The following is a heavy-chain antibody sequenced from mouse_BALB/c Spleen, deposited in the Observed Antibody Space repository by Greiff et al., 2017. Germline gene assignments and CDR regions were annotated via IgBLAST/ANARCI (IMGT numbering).Heavy chain of an antibody. J-gene: IGHJ4*01. CDR2: ISSGSSTI. D-gene: IGHD6-1*01. CDR1: GFTFSSFG. V-gene: IGHV5-17*02. Sequence: EVHLVESGGGLVQPGGSRKLSCAASGFTFSSFGMHWVRQAPEKGLEWVAYISSGSSTIYYADTVKGRFTISRDNPKNTLFLQMTSLRSEDTAMYYCARSAGDYWGQGTSVTVSS. CDR3: ARSAGDY.